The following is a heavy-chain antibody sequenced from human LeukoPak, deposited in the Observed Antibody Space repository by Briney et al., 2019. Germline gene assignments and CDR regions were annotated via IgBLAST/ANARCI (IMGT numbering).Heavy chain of an antibody. CDR1: GFTFSNSW. V-gene: IGHV3-7*01. CDR3: ARDPSYAAFDI. Sequence: GGSLRLSCAASGFTFSNSWMTWVRQAPGKGLEWVASINPDGSNPYYLDSVKGRFTISRGNAKNSLDLQMNSLRAEDTAIYYCARDPSYAAFDIWGRGTMVTVSS. J-gene: IGHJ3*02. CDR2: INPDGSNP.